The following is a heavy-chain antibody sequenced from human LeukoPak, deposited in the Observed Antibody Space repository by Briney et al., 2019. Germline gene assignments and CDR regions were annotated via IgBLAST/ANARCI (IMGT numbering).Heavy chain of an antibody. V-gene: IGHV3-64*01. CDR1: GFTFSSYA. D-gene: IGHD3-3*01. CDR2: ISNGGGRT. CDR3: ARPYYDIWSAYVY. Sequence: QSGGSLRLSCAASGFTFSSYAMRWVRHPPGKVLEYVSAISNGGGRTHHVNSVKGRLTISRDNSTNTLYLQMGSLRAEDMAVYYCARPYYDIWSAYVYSGQGTLVTVSS. J-gene: IGHJ4*02.